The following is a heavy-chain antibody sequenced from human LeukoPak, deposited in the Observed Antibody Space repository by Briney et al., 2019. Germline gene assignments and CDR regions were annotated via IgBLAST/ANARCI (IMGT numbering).Heavy chain of an antibody. CDR3: ARDRGTRGRGLA. CDR1: GFTFRIYS. D-gene: IGHD1-1*01. Sequence: GGSLRLSCAASGFTFRIYSMNWVRQAPGTGLEWVSSIGPSSGDIHYADSVKGRFTISRDDGKNSLYLQMNSLRAEDTAVYYCARDRGTRGRGLAWGQGTQVTVSS. CDR2: IGPSSGDI. J-gene: IGHJ5*02. V-gene: IGHV3-21*01.